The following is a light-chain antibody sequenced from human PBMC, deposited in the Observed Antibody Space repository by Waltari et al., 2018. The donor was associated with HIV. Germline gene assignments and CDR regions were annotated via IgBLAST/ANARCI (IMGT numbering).Light chain of an antibody. Sequence: QSALTQPPSASGSPGQSVTISCTGTGNDVGGYNYVSWYQLHPGKAPKLLIYDVTKRPSGVPDRCAGSKLGNTASLTVSGLQGDDEADYYCSSYAGSAVVFGGGTKLTVL. CDR3: SSYAGSAVV. V-gene: IGLV2-8*01. CDR2: DVT. J-gene: IGLJ2*01. CDR1: GNDVGGYNY.